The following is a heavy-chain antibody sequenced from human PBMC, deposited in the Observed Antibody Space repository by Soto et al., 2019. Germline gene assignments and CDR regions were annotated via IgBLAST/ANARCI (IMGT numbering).Heavy chain of an antibody. J-gene: IGHJ4*02. V-gene: IGHV4-59*01. Sequence: QVQLQESGPGRVKPSETLSLTCTVSGGSISSYYWSWFRQSPGKGLEWICYIYYSGSTKYNPSLTARATISVNPSKNQFSMKLSSVTAADTAVYYCARRRGDTAMAWSYWGQGTLVTFSS. D-gene: IGHD5-18*01. CDR2: IYYSGST. CDR1: GGSISSYY. CDR3: ARRRGDTAMAWSY.